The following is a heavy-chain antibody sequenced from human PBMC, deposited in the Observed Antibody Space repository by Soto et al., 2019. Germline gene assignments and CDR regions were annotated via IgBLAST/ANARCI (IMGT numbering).Heavy chain of an antibody. J-gene: IGHJ4*02. CDR2: INHSGST. V-gene: IGHV4-34*01. CDR3: AREESDYGVDY. CDR1: GGSFSGYY. D-gene: IGHD4-17*01. Sequence: SETLSLTCAVYGGSFSGYYWSWIRQPPGKGLEWIGEINHSGSTNYNPSLKSRVTISVDTSKNQFSLKLSSVTAADTAVYYCAREESDYGVDYWGQGTLVTVSS.